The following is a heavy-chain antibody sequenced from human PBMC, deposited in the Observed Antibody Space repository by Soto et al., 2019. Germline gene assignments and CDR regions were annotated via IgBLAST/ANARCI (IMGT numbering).Heavy chain of an antibody. CDR3: ARDLPLYCRGDCNFDF. V-gene: IGHV3-30*03. Sequence: GGSLRLSCGGSGFIFSRYGMHWVRQAPGKGLEWVTSISYDGGERFYADSVKGRFTISRDNSKNRLDLQMSSLRPEDTAVYYCARDLPLYCRGDCNFDFWGQGTLVTVSS. CDR1: GFIFSRYG. D-gene: IGHD2-21*02. CDR2: ISYDGGER. J-gene: IGHJ4*02.